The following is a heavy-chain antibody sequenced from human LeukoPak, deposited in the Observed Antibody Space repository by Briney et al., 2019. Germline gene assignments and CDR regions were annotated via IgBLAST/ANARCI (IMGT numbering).Heavy chain of an antibody. Sequence: ASVKVSCKASGYTFTSYGISWVRQAPGQGLEWMGWISAYNGNTNYAQKLQGRVTMTTDTPTSTAYMELRSLRSDDAGVYYCARDSDGGYTYYYYGMDVWGQGTTVTVSS. D-gene: IGHD5-12*01. CDR1: GYTFTSYG. CDR2: ISAYNGNT. V-gene: IGHV1-18*01. J-gene: IGHJ6*02. CDR3: ARDSDGGYTYYYYGMDV.